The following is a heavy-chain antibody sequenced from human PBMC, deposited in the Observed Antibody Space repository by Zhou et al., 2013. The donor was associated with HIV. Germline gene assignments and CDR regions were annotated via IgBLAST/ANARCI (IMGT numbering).Heavy chain of an antibody. D-gene: IGHD4-17*01. J-gene: IGHJ6*01. V-gene: IGHV1-69*13. CDR1: GGSFSSYA. Sequence: QVYLVQSGGEVKKPGASVKVSCKTSGGSFSSYAMNWVRQAPGQGLEWMGRIIPMFGTVNYTQKFQGRVTITADESTKTAYTELSSLRSEDTAIYYCARSAFYGDQDYHYSDVMDVWGQGTTVIVSS. CDR3: ARSAFYGDQDYHYSDVMDV. CDR2: IIPMFGTV.